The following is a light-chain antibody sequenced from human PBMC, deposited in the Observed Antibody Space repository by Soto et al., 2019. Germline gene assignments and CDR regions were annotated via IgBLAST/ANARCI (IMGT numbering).Light chain of an antibody. CDR3: QQRSNWPTWT. J-gene: IGKJ1*01. CDR1: QSVSSY. Sequence: IVLTQAPATLFLSSGGRANLSWRASQSVSSYLAWYQQKPGQAPRLLIYDASNRATGIPARFSGSGSGTDFTLTISSLEPEDFAVYYCQQRSNWPTWTFGQGTKVDNK. V-gene: IGKV3-11*01. CDR2: DAS.